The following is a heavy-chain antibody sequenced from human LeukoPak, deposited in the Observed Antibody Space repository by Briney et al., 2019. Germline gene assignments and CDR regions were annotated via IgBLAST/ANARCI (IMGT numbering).Heavy chain of an antibody. CDR1: GGSFSGYY. J-gene: IGHJ4*02. CDR2: INHSGST. V-gene: IGHV4-34*01. Sequence: SETLSLTCAVYGGSFSGYYWSWIRQPPGKGLEWIGEINHSGSTNYNPSLKSRVTISVGTSKNQFSLKLSSVTAADTAVYYCARGRFGSSGWRTAFDYWGQGTLVTVSS. D-gene: IGHD6-19*01. CDR3: ARGRFGSSGWRTAFDY.